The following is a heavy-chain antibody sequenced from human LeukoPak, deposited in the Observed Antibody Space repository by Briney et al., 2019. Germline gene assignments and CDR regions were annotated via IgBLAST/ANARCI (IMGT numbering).Heavy chain of an antibody. Sequence: SETLSLTCTVSGGSFSSGSYYWSWIRQPPGKGLEWIGYIYYSGSTNYNPSLKSRVTISVDTSKNQFSLKLSSVTAADTAVYYCARERYYDSSALRGRGFDYWGQGTLVTVSS. V-gene: IGHV4-61*01. CDR2: IYYSGST. D-gene: IGHD3-22*01. CDR1: GGSFSSGSYY. CDR3: ARERYYDSSALRGRGFDY. J-gene: IGHJ4*02.